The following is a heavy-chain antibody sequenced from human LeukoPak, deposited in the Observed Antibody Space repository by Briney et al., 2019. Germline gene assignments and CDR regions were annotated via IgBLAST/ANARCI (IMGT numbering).Heavy chain of an antibody. CDR3: AREVGTPAVY. CDR2: INPNSGGT. CDR1: GYTFTVYY. D-gene: IGHD2-15*01. J-gene: IGHJ4*02. Sequence: GASVNLSCKASGYTFTVYYMHWVRQAPGQGLEGMGRINPNSGGTNYAQKFQGRVTMTKDPSISTAYMELSRLRSDDTAVYYCAREVGTPAVYWGQGTLVTVSS. V-gene: IGHV1-2*06.